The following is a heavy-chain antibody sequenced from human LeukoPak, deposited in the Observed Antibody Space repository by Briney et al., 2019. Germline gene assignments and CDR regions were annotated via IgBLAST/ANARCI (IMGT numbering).Heavy chain of an antibody. CDR3: ARSLDYGGNYDAFDI. J-gene: IGHJ3*02. CDR1: GYTFTSYG. Sequence: ASVKVSCKASGYTFTSYGISWVRQAPGQGLEWMGWISAYNGNTNYAQKLQGRVTMTTDTSTSTAYVELRSLRSDDTAVYYCARSLDYGGNYDAFDIWGQGTMVTVSS. CDR2: ISAYNGNT. V-gene: IGHV1-18*01. D-gene: IGHD4-23*01.